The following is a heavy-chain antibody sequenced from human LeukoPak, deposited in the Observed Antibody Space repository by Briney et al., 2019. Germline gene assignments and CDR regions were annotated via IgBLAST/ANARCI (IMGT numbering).Heavy chain of an antibody. CDR3: AKSRFPAATSVLRYYGY. D-gene: IGHD3-9*01. CDR1: GFTFSSYA. J-gene: IGHJ4*02. CDR2: ISGSGGST. Sequence: GGSLRVSCAASGFTFSSYAMSWVRQAPGKGLEWVSAISGSGGSTYYADSVKGRFTISRDNSKNTLYLQMNSLRAEDTAVSYCAKSRFPAATSVLRYYGYWGQGTLVTVSS. V-gene: IGHV3-23*01.